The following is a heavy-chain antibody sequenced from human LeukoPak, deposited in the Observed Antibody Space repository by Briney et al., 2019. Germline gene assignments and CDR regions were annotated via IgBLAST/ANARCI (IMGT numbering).Heavy chain of an antibody. CDR2: MNPNSGNT. V-gene: IGHV1-8*01. CDR1: GYTFTSYE. D-gene: IGHD6-13*01. CDR3: ARATSSWYHVVEGY. J-gene: IGHJ4*02. Sequence: GASVKVSCKASGYTFTSYEINWVRQATGQGLEWMGWMNPNSGNTGYAQKFQGRVTMTRNTSISTAHMELRSLRSDDTAVYYCARATSSWYHVVEGYWGQGTLVTVSS.